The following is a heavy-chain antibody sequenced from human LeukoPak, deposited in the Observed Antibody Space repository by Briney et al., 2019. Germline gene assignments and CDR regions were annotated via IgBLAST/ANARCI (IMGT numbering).Heavy chain of an antibody. V-gene: IGHV3-30*18. CDR1: GFTFSSYG. CDR2: ISYDGSNK. CDR3: AKVDYGDSLSFDY. J-gene: IGHJ4*02. Sequence: PGGSLRLSCAASGFTFSSYGMHWVRQAPGRGLEWVAVISYDGSNKYYADSVKGRFTISRDNSKNTLYLQMNSLRAEDTAVYYCAKVDYGDSLSFDYWGQGTLVTVSS. D-gene: IGHD4-17*01.